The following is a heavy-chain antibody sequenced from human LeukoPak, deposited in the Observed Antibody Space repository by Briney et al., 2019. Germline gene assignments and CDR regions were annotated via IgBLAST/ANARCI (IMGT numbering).Heavy chain of an antibody. CDR1: GGSFSGYY. D-gene: IGHD5-18*01. J-gene: IGHJ5*02. V-gene: IGHV4-34*01. CDR2: INHSGST. Sequence: SETLSLTCAVYGGSFSGYYWSWIRQPPGKGLEWIGEINHSGSTNYNPSLKSRVTISVDTSKNQFSLKLSSVTAADTAVYYCARGGPPAQTWIQLWSSVDWFDPWGQGTLVTVSS. CDR3: ARGGPPAQTWIQLWSSVDWFDP.